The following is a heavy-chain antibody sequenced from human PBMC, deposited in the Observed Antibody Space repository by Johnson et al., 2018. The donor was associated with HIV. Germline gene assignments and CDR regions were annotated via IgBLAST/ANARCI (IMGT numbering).Heavy chain of an antibody. CDR1: GFTFSRCG. CDR3: AGRSSAWYEDAFDI. D-gene: IGHD6-19*01. Sequence: VQLVESGGGVVQPGRSLRLSCIASGFTFSRCGMHWVRQAPGKGLEWVSVIYSGDRTYSAVSVKGRFTISRDSSKNTLFLQMNSLRVEDTAIYYCAGRSSAWYEDAFDIWGQGTMVTVSS. J-gene: IGHJ3*02. V-gene: IGHV3-66*01. CDR2: IYSGDRT.